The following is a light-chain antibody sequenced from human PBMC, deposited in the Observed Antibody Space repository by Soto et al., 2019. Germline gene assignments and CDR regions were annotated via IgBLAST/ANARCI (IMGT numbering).Light chain of an antibody. CDR2: GNS. CDR1: SSNIGAGYD. J-gene: IGLJ3*02. CDR3: QSYDSSLSGWV. V-gene: IGLV1-40*01. Sequence: QSVLTQPPSVSGAPGQRVTISCTGSSSNIGAGYDVHWYQQLPGTAPKLLIYGNSNRPSGVPDRFSGSKSGTSASLAITGLXXXXXXVYYCQSYDSSLSGWVFGGGTKLTV.